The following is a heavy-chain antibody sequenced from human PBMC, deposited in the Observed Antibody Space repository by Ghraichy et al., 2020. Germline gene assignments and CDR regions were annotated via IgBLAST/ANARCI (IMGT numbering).Heavy chain of an antibody. J-gene: IGHJ4*02. CDR1: GFIFNGSA. CDR2: IRSKTNNYAT. Sequence: GGSLRLSCAASGFIFNGSAMHWVRQAPGKGLEWVGRIRSKTNNYATAYSASVKGRFTISRDDSKNTTYLQMNSLKTEDTAVYYCTRHPSSSTSTNRGLDYWGQGILVTVSS. CDR3: TRHPSSSTSTNRGLDY. V-gene: IGHV3-73*01. D-gene: IGHD2-2*01.